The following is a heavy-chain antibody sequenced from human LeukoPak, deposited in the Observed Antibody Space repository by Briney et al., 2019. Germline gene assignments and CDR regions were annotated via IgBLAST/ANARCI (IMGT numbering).Heavy chain of an antibody. V-gene: IGHV4-39*01. CDR1: GGSISSSNYY. J-gene: IGHJ5*02. CDR3: ARLNKPGWFDP. CDR2: IFYTGST. D-gene: IGHD1-14*01. Sequence: SETLSLTCTVSGGSISSSNYYWAWIRQPPGKGLEWIANIFYTGSTYYNPSLKSRVTISVDTSKNQFSLRLSSVTATDAAVYYCARLNKPGWFDPWGQGTLVTVSS.